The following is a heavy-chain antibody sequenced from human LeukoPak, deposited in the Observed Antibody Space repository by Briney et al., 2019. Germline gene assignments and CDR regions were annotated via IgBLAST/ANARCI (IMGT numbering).Heavy chain of an antibody. V-gene: IGHV3-23*01. D-gene: IGHD2-15*01. Sequence: GGSLRLSCAASGFTFTNYAMSWVRQAPGKGPEWVSGMSGRGVSTYYADSVKGRFTISSDNSKNTLYLQMNSLRAEDTAIYYCAKDCNGGNCYIDYWGQGTLVTVAS. J-gene: IGHJ4*02. CDR3: AKDCNGGNCYIDY. CDR1: GFTFTNYA. CDR2: MSGRGVST.